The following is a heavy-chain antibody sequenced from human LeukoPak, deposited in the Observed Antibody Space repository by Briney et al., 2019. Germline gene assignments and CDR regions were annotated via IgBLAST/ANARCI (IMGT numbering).Heavy chain of an antibody. CDR2: LDSEDGET. D-gene: IGHD6-19*01. CDR3: ARSVAVAGSLFG. Sequence: ASVKVSCKVSGYTLTELSIHWVRQAPGKGLEWMGGLDSEDGETTYAQKFQGRVTMTEATSIDTAFMELSSLRSEDTAVYYCARSVAVAGSLFGWGQGTLVTVSS. CDR1: GYTLTELS. J-gene: IGHJ4*02. V-gene: IGHV1-24*01.